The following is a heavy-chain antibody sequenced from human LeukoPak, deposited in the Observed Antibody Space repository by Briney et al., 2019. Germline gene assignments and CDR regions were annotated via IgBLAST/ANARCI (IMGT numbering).Heavy chain of an antibody. Sequence: PGGSLRLSCVASGFPFSSYWMTWVRQAPGKRLEWVANIKQDGSKKSYVDSVKGRFTISRDNAKNSLYLQMNSLRADDTAIYYCTRVGYIDEGIDYWGQGTLVTVSS. D-gene: IGHD5-24*01. V-gene: IGHV3-7*04. CDR3: TRVGYIDEGIDY. CDR2: IKQDGSKK. J-gene: IGHJ4*02. CDR1: GFPFSSYW.